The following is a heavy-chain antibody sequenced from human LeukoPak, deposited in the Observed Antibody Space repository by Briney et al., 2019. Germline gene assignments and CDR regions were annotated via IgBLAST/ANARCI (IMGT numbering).Heavy chain of an antibody. V-gene: IGHV1-2*02. CDR3: ARADPTVTGWLVY. Sequence: ASVKVSCKASGYTFTGYYMHWVRQAPGRGLEWMGWINPNSGGTNYAQKFQGRVTMTRDTSISTAYMELSRLRSDDTAVYYCARADPTVTGWLVYWGQGTLVTVSS. J-gene: IGHJ4*02. CDR2: INPNSGGT. CDR1: GYTFTGYY. D-gene: IGHD4-17*01.